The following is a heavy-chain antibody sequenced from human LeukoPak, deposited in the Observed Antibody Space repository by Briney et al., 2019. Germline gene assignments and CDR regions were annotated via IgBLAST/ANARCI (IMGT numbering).Heavy chain of an antibody. J-gene: IGHJ4*02. CDR3: ARGVVESSRSFDY. CDR2: IYYSGST. Sequence: SETLSLTCTVSGGSISSSSYYWGWIRQPPGKGLEWIGSIYYSGSTYYNPSLKSRVTISVDTSKNQFSLKLSSVTAADTAVYYCARGVVESSRSFDYWGQGTLVTVSS. D-gene: IGHD6-6*01. CDR1: GGSISSSSYY. V-gene: IGHV4-39*01.